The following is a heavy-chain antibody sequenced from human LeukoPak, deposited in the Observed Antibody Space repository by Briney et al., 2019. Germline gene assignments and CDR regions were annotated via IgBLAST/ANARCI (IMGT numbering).Heavy chain of an antibody. CDR2: IYYSGTT. V-gene: IGHV4-39*01. Sequence: SETLSLTCTVSGDSISSSSYYWGWIRQPPGKGLEWIGSIYYSGTTYYNPSLKSRVTISVDTSKNQFSLKLSSVTAADTAVYYCARHPDPAAGDWHFDLWGRGTLVTVSS. D-gene: IGHD6-13*01. CDR3: ARHPDPAAGDWHFDL. J-gene: IGHJ2*01. CDR1: GDSISSSSYY.